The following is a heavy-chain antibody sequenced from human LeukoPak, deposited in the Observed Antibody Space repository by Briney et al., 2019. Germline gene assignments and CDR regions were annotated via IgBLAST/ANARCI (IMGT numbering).Heavy chain of an antibody. D-gene: IGHD4-11*01. J-gene: IGHJ4*02. CDR3: ARSQRGYSIVPSPYGSFDY. Sequence: SETLSLTCTVSGGSISSYYWSWIRQPPGKGLEWIGYIYYSGSTNYNPSLKSRVSISVDTSKNQFSLKLSSVTAADTAVYYCARSQRGYSIVPSPYGSFDYWGQGTLVTVSS. CDR1: GGSISSYY. V-gene: IGHV4-59*01. CDR2: IYYSGST.